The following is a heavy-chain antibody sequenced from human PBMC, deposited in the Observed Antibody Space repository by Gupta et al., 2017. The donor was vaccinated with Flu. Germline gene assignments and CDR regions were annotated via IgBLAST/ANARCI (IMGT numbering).Heavy chain of an antibody. CDR2: NNTDNGNT. V-gene: IGHV1-3*04. Sequence: QDPGQRLEWMGWNNTDNGNTKYSQKFQGRVTIISDTSASTVYLELSSLTSEDTAIDYCARRLGSTSWDDVCDIWGQGTTVTVSS. D-gene: IGHD2-2*01. CDR3: ARRLGSTSWDDVCDI. J-gene: IGHJ3*02.